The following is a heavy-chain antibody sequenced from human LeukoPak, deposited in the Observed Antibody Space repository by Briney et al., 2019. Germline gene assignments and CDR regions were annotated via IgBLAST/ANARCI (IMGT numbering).Heavy chain of an antibody. J-gene: IGHJ5*02. Sequence: SVKASCKASGGTFSSYAISWVRQAPGQGLEWMGGIIPIFGTANYAQKFQGRVTITADESTSTAYMELSSLRSDDTAVYYCATSYGDYVGGWFDPWGQGTLVTVSS. CDR2: IIPIFGTA. D-gene: IGHD4-17*01. CDR3: ATSYGDYVGGWFDP. CDR1: GGTFSSYA. V-gene: IGHV1-69*13.